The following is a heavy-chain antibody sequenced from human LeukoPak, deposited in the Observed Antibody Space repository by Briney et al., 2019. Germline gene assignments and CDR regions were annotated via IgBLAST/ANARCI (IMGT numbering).Heavy chain of an antibody. CDR2: IYTSGST. CDR3: ARQKKTGAYFDVWSGYPDWFDP. D-gene: IGHD3-3*01. J-gene: IGHJ5*02. Sequence: SETLSLTCTVSGGSISSCYWSWIRQPAGKGLEWIGRIYTSGSTNYNPSLKSRVTISVDTSKNQFSLKLSSVTAADTAVYYCARQKKTGAYFDVWSGYPDWFDPWGQGTLVSVSS. V-gene: IGHV4-4*07. CDR1: GGSISSCY.